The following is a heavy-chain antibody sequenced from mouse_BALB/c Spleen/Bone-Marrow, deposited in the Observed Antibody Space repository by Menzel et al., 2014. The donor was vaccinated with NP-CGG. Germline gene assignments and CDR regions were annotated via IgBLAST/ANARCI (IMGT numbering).Heavy chain of an antibody. CDR3: GREIYYGNPDY. CDR1: GYSFTGYF. Sequence: EVKLVESGPELVKPGASVKISCKASGYSFTGYFMNWVKQSHGKSLEWIGRINPYNGDTFYNQKFKGKATLTVDKSSSTAHMELLSLTSEDSVVYHCGREIYYGNPDYWGQGTTLTVSS. CDR2: INPYNGDT. D-gene: IGHD2-1*01. V-gene: IGHV1-37*01. J-gene: IGHJ2*01.